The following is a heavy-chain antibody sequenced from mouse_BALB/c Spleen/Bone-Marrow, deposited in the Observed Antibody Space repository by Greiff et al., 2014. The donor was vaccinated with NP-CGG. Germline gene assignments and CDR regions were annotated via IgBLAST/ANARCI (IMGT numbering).Heavy chain of an antibody. Sequence: QVQLKESGPGLVAPSQTLSITCTVSGFSLTSYGVHWVRQSPGKGLEWLGVIWAGGSTNYNSALMSRLSISKDNSKSQVFLKMSSLQTDDTAMYYCARYYYSFLDYWGQGTTLTVSS. J-gene: IGHJ2*01. CDR1: GFSLTSYG. CDR2: IWAGGST. CDR3: ARYYYSFLDY. D-gene: IGHD1-2*01. V-gene: IGHV2-9*02.